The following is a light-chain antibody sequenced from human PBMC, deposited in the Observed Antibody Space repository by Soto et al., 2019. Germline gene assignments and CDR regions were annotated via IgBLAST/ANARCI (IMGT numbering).Light chain of an antibody. Sequence: SVLTQPASVSGSPGQSITISCTGTSSDIGGYNYVSWYQQHPGKAPKVMIYDVSNRPSGVSSRFSGSKSGDTASLTISGLQAEDEAEYYCISYTSSGTLVVFGGGTKLTVL. CDR2: DVS. CDR3: ISYTSSGTLVV. J-gene: IGLJ3*02. CDR1: SSDIGGYNY. V-gene: IGLV2-14*01.